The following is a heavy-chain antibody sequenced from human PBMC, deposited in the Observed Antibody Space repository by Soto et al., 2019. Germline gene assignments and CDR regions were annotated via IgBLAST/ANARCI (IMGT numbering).Heavy chain of an antibody. CDR2: IKWDASEK. V-gene: IGHV3-7*01. CDR1: GFTFGYYW. Sequence: GGSLRLSGAASGFTFGYYWMSWVRQAPGKGLEWLATIKWDASEKKYVDSVKGRFTMSRDDAKNSVYLQMNSLRAEDTAVYYCARDNLLFDYWGQGTLVTVSS. J-gene: IGHJ4*02. CDR3: ARDNLLFDY.